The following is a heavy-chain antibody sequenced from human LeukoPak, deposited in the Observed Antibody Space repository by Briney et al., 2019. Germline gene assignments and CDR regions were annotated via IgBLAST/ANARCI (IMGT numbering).Heavy chain of an antibody. CDR1: GFTFSSYG. D-gene: IGHD3-10*01. CDR2: ISGSGGST. CDR3: ARGVGLGSGSYYNEPNYYYYYYYMDV. Sequence: GGSLRLSCADSGFTFSSYGMSWVRQAPGKGLEWVSAISGSGGSTYYADSVKGRFTISRDNSKNTLYLQMNSLRAEDTAVYYCARGVGLGSGSYYNEPNYYYYYYYMDVWGKGTTVTVSS. V-gene: IGHV3-23*01. J-gene: IGHJ6*03.